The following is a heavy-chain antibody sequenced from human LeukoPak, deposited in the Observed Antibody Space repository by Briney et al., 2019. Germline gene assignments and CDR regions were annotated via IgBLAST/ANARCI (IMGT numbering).Heavy chain of an antibody. CDR2: INHSGST. CDR3: ASSSGWSDY. CDR1: GGSFSGYY. Sequence: PSETLSLTCAVYGGSFSGYYWSWIRQPPGKGLEWIGEINHSGSTNYNPSLKSRVTISVDTSKNQFSLKLSSVTAADTAVYYCASSSGWSDYWGQGTLVTVSS. J-gene: IGHJ4*02. D-gene: IGHD6-19*01. V-gene: IGHV4-34*01.